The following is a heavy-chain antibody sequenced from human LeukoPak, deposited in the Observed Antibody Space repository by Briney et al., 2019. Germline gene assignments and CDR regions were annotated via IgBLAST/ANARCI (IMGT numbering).Heavy chain of an antibody. D-gene: IGHD6-13*01. Sequence: KPSETLSLTCAVYGRSFSGYYWSWIRQTPGKGLEWIGEINHSGSTTYNPSLKSRVTISVDTSKNQFSLQLNSVTPEDTALYYCARDSNLAAAGTGFVPVGVDWFDPWGQGTLVTVSS. J-gene: IGHJ5*02. CDR3: ARDSNLAAAGTGFVPVGVDWFDP. CDR1: GRSFSGYY. CDR2: INHSGST. V-gene: IGHV4-34*01.